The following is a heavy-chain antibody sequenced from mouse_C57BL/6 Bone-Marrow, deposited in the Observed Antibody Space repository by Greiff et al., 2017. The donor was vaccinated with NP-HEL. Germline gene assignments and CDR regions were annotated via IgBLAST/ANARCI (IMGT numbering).Heavy chain of an antibody. CDR3: GRVYYVFFDY. D-gene: IGHD1-1*01. CDR1: GYSFTSYY. CDR2: IYPGSGNT. Sequence: LVESGPELVKPGASVKISCKASGYSFTSYYIHWVKQRPGQGLEWIGWIYPGSGNTKYNEKFKGKATLTADTSSSTAYMQLSSLTSEDSAVYYCGRVYYVFFDYGGQGTTLTVSS. V-gene: IGHV1-66*01. J-gene: IGHJ2*01.